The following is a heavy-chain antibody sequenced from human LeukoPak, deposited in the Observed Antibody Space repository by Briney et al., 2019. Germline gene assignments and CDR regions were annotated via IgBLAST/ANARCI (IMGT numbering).Heavy chain of an antibody. J-gene: IGHJ4*02. CDR1: GFTFSSYE. Sequence: GGSLRLSCAASGFTFSSYEMNWVRQAPGKGLEWVSYISSSGSTIYYADSVKGRFTISRDNAKNSLYLQMNSLRAEDTAVYYCARGPGWILNYFDYWGQGTLVTVSS. CDR2: ISSSGSTI. V-gene: IGHV3-48*03. D-gene: IGHD5-18*01. CDR3: ARGPGWILNYFDY.